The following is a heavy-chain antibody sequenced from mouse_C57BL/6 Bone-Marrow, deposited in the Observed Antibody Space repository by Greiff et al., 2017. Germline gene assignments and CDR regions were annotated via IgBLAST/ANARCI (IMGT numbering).Heavy chain of an antibody. V-gene: IGHV3-6*01. D-gene: IGHD3-2*02. J-gene: IGHJ3*01. Sequence: EVKLLESGPGLVKPSQSLSLTCSVTGYSITSGYYWNWIRQFPGNKLEWMGYISYDGSNNYNPSLKNRISITRDTSKNQFFLKLNSVTTEDTATYYCARESSGYPFAYWGQGTLVTVSA. CDR3: ARESSGYPFAY. CDR1: GYSITSGYY. CDR2: ISYDGSN.